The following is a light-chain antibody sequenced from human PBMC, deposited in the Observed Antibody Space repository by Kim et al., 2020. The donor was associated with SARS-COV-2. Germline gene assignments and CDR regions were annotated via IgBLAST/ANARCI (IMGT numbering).Light chain of an antibody. J-gene: IGLJ3*02. CDR2: DVY. V-gene: IGLV2-11*01. Sequence: GQSVTISCTGTSSDVDGYGLVSWYQQFPGKAPKLIIYDVYNRPSAVPDRFSGSKSGNTASLTISGLQTEDEADYYCCSYAGSFSWVFGGGTKVTVL. CDR1: SSDVDGYGL. CDR3: CSYAGSFSWV.